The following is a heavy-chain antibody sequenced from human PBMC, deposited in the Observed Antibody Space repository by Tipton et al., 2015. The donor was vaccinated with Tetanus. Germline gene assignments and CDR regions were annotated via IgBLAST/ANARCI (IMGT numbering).Heavy chain of an antibody. Sequence: GSLRLSCAASGFTFNTYWMSWARQAPGKGLEWVANIKYDESEKYYVDSVKGRFTISRDNAKNSLYLQMNSLRVDDTALYYCAKAPRPLPLAGTPPDDYYYMDVWGKGTTVTVSS. CDR1: GFTFNTYW. V-gene: IGHV3-7*03. CDR3: AKAPRPLPLAGTPPDDYYYMDV. D-gene: IGHD1-1*01. CDR2: IKYDESEK. J-gene: IGHJ6*03.